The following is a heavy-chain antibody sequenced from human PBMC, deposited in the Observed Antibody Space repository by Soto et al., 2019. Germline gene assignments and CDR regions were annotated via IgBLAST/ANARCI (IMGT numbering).Heavy chain of an antibody. Sequence: QVQLVESGGGVVQPGRSLRLSCAASGFTFSSYAMHWVRQAPGKGLEWVAVISYDGSNKYYADSVKGRFTISRDNSKNPLYLQMNSLRAEDTAVYYCARDSNSGWPDYWGQGTLVTVSS. V-gene: IGHV3-30-3*01. CDR3: ARDSNSGWPDY. D-gene: IGHD6-19*01. J-gene: IGHJ4*02. CDR2: ISYDGSNK. CDR1: GFTFSSYA.